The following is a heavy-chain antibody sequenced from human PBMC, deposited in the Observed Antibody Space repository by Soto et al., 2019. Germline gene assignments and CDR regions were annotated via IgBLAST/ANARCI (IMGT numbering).Heavy chain of an antibody. D-gene: IGHD4-17*01. J-gene: IGHJ3*02. V-gene: IGHV3-23*01. CDR1: GFTFSNYA. CDR2: ISGSGGRT. CDR3: GKDHNGDYVGAFDI. Sequence: PGGSLRLSCAASGFTFSNYAMTWVRQAPGKGLEWVSSISGSGGRTHYADSVKGRFTISRDNSRNTLSLQMDSLRADDTAVYYCGKDHNGDYVGAFDIWGQGTMVTVSS.